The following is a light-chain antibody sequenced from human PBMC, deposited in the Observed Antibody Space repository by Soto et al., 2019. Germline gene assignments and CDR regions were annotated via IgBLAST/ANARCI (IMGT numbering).Light chain of an antibody. Sequence: DIQMTQSPPSLSASVGDRVTITCRASQSIRRFLNWYQQKPGKAPKLLIYAASSLESGVPSRFSGSGSGTGFTLTISSLQPEDFATYHCQQSYITPVTFGQGTRLEI. CDR1: QSIRRF. CDR2: AAS. J-gene: IGKJ5*01. CDR3: QQSYITPVT. V-gene: IGKV1-39*01.